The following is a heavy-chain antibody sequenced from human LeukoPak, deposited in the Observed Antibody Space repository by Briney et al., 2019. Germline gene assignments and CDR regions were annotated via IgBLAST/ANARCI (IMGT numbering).Heavy chain of an antibody. Sequence: GGSLRLSCAASGFTFSSYAMSWVRQAPGKGLVWVSRINSDGSSTSYADSVKGRFTISRDNAKNTLYLQMNSLRAEDTAVYYCARAGIAAAGTTYFDYWGQGTLVTVSS. CDR1: GFTFSSYA. D-gene: IGHD6-13*01. J-gene: IGHJ4*02. CDR2: INSDGSST. CDR3: ARAGIAAAGTTYFDY. V-gene: IGHV3-74*01.